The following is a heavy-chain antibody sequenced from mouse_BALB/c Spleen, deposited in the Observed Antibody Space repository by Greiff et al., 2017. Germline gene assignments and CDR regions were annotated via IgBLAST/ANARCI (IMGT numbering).Heavy chain of an antibody. D-gene: IGHD2-14*01. Sequence: QVQLQQSGAELMKPGASVKISCKATGYTFSSYWIEWVKQRPGHGLEWIGEILPGSGSTNYNEKFKGKATFTADTSSNTAYMQLSSLTSEDSAVYYCARWAYRYSYYYAMDYWGQGTSVTVSS. CDR3: ARWAYRYSYYYAMDY. J-gene: IGHJ4*01. CDR2: ILPGSGST. V-gene: IGHV1-9*01. CDR1: GYTFSSYW.